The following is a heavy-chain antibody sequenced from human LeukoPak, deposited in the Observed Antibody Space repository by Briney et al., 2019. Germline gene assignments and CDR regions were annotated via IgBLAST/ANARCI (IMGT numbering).Heavy chain of an antibody. Sequence: ASVKVSCKASGYTFTGYCMHWVRQAPGQGLEWMGWINPNSGGTNYAQKFQGRVTMTRDTSISTAYMELSRLRSDDTAVYYCARAATMVRGGKVGYYFDYWGQGTLVTVSS. CDR1: GYTFTGYC. CDR3: ARAATMVRGGKVGYYFDY. CDR2: INPNSGGT. V-gene: IGHV1-2*02. J-gene: IGHJ4*02. D-gene: IGHD3-10*01.